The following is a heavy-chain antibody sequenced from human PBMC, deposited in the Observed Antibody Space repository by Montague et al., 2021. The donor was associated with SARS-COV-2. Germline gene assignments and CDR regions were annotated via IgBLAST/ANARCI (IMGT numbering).Heavy chain of an antibody. CDR2: IRGNGGST. V-gene: IGHV3-23*01. Sequence: SLSLSCAASGFTFSRYAMSWVRQAPGKGLEWVSGIRGNGGSTYYADSVKGRFTISRDNPKNTLYLQMNSLRAEDTAVYYCARLDIMTAYPYEYWGQGTLVTVSS. D-gene: IGHD3-9*01. CDR1: GFTFSRYA. CDR3: ARLDIMTAYPYEY. J-gene: IGHJ4*02.